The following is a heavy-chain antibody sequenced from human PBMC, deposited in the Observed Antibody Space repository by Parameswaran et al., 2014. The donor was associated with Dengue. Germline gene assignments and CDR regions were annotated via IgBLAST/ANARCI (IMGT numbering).Heavy chain of an antibody. Sequence: SWVRQAPGQGLEWMGWISAYNGNTNYAQKLQGRVTMTTDTSTSTAYMELRSLRSDDTAVYYCARVFTGSLWSLPGFFDYWGQGTLVTVSS. CDR3: ARVFTGSLWSLPGFFDY. J-gene: IGHJ4*02. CDR2: ISAYNGNT. V-gene: IGHV1-18*01. D-gene: IGHD3-22*01.